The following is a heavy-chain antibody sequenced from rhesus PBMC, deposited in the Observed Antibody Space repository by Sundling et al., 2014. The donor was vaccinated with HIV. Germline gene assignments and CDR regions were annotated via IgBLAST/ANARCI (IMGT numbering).Heavy chain of an antibody. CDR2: IYGSISNT. V-gene: IGHV4-169*01. CDR3: ARTGPWTGYYSFDF. Sequence: QVQLQESGPGLLKPSETLSLTCAVSGGSISGTYGWSWIRQAPGKGLEWIGNIYGSISNTNYNPSLKSRVTLSVDTSKNQFSLRLNSVTAADTAVYSCARTGPWTGYYSFDFWGQGVLVTVSP. CDR1: GGSISGTYG. J-gene: IGHJ4*01. D-gene: IGHD3-3*01.